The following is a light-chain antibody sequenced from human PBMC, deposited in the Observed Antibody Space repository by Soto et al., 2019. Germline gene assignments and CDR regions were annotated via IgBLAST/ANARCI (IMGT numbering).Light chain of an antibody. Sequence: QAVLTQPRSVSGSPGQSVTISCTGTSSDVGGYNYVSWYRQHPSKAPKLMIYDVSKRPSGVPDRFSGSKSGNTASLTVSGLQAEDEADYYCGSYVGSKSFVFGGGTKLTVL. CDR1: SSDVGGYNY. J-gene: IGLJ3*02. CDR2: DVS. V-gene: IGLV2-11*01. CDR3: GSYVGSKSFV.